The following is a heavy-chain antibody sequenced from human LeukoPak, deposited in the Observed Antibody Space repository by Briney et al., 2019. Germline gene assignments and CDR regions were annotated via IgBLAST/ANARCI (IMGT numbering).Heavy chain of an antibody. J-gene: IGHJ2*01. CDR2: ISSSSSTI. Sequence: WGSLRLSCAASGFTFSTYSMNWVRQAQGQGLEWVSYISSSSSTIYYADSVKGRFTNSRDNAKNSLNLQMNSLRDEDTAVYYCARNEYYYDSSGYPPLWWFDLWGRGTLVTVSS. D-gene: IGHD3-22*01. V-gene: IGHV3-48*02. CDR3: ARNEYYYDSSGYPPLWWFDL. CDR1: GFTFSTYS.